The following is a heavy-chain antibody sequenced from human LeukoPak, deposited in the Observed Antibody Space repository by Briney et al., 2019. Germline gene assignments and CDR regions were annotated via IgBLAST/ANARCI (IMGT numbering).Heavy chain of an antibody. D-gene: IGHD5-18*01. CDR3: ARGYSYGPGLDY. J-gene: IGHJ4*02. V-gene: IGHV1-8*01. Sequence: ASVKVSCKASGYTFTSYDINWVRQATGQGLEWMGWMNPNSGNTGYAQKFQGRVTMTRNTSISTAYMELSSLRSEDTAVCYCARGYSYGPGLDYWGQGTLVTVSS. CDR1: GYTFTSYD. CDR2: MNPNSGNT.